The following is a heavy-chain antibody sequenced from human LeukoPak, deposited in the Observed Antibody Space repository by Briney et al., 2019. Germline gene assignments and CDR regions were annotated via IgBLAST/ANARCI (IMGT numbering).Heavy chain of an antibody. CDR1: GFSISGYW. CDR3: ARLSGSRTAGYFDY. Sequence: GGSLILSCAASGFSISGYWMHWVRQVPGKGLVWVSRINSDGSSTDYADSVKGRFTISRDNSKNTLYLQMNSLRAEDTAVYYCARLSGSRTAGYFDYWGQGTLVTVSS. J-gene: IGHJ4*02. CDR2: INSDGSST. V-gene: IGHV3-74*01. D-gene: IGHD1-26*01.